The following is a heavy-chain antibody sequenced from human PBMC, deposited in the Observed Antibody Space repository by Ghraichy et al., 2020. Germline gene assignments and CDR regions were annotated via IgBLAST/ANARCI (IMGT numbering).Heavy chain of an antibody. CDR1: GGTFSSYA. V-gene: IGHV1-69*13. CDR3: AVDYDFWSGYSRGAFDI. D-gene: IGHD3-3*01. J-gene: IGHJ3*02. Sequence: SVKVSCKASGGTFSSYAISWVRQAPGQGLEWMGGIIPIFGTANYAQKFQGRVTITADESTSTAYMELSSLRSEDTAVYYCAVDYDFWSGYSRGAFDIWGQGTMVTVSS. CDR2: IIPIFGTA.